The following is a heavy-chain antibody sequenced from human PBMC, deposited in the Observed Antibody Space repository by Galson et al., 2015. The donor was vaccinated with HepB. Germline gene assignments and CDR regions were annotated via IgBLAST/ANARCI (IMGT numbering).Heavy chain of an antibody. J-gene: IGHJ4*02. V-gene: IGHV4-61*01. D-gene: IGHD2-21*02. CDR1: GGSVSSGSYY. Sequence: ETLSLTCTVSGGSVSSGSYYWSWIRQPPGKGLEWIGYIYYSGSTNYNPSLKSRVTISVDTSKNQFSLKLSSVTAADTAVYYCARGDEAVSYWGQGTLVTVSS. CDR2: IYYSGST. CDR3: ARGDEAVSY.